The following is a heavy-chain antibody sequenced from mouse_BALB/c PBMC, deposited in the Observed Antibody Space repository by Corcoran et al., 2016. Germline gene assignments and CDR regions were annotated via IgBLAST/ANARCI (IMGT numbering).Heavy chain of an antibody. J-gene: IGHJ3*01. CDR2: INPSSGYT. V-gene: IGHV1-4*01. CDR3: AGAARAVAY. Sequence: QVQLQQSGADLARPGASVKMSCKPSGYTFTSYTMHWVKQRPGQGLEWIGYINPSSGYTNYNQKFKDKATLTADKSSSTAYMQLSSLTSEDSAVYYCAGAARAVAYWGQGTLVTVSA. CDR1: GYTFTSYT. D-gene: IGHD3-1*01.